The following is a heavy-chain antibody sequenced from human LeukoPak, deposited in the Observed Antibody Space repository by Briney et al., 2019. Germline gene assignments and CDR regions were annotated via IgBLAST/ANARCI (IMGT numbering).Heavy chain of an antibody. CDR3: ARGAGGGTTLPFDY. D-gene: IGHD1-1*01. Sequence: SETLSLTCTVSGGSISSYYWSWIRQPPGKGLEWIGYIHISGSSNYNPSPKSRVTISVDTSKNQSSLRLSSVSAADTAVYYCARGAGGGTTLPFDYWGQGILVTVSS. V-gene: IGHV4-4*09. J-gene: IGHJ4*02. CDR1: GGSISSYY. CDR2: IHISGSS.